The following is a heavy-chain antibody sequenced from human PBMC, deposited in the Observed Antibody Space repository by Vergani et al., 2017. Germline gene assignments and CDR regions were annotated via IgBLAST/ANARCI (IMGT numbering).Heavy chain of an antibody. CDR1: GGSISSYY. V-gene: IGHV4-59*01. Sequence: QVQLQESGPGLVKPSETLSLTCTVSGGSISSYYWSWIRQPPGKGLEWIGYIYYSGSTNYNPSLKSRVTISVDTSKNQFSLKLSSVTAADTAVYYCARGRDKYSGYDWGYYFDYWGQGTLVTVSS. J-gene: IGHJ4*02. CDR2: IYYSGST. CDR3: ARGRDKYSGYDWGYYFDY. D-gene: IGHD5-12*01.